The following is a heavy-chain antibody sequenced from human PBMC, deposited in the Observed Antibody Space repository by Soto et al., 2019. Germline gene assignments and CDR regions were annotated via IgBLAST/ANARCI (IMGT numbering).Heavy chain of an antibody. V-gene: IGHV1-69*06. CDR3: TTWWEAVRYQGYVRDV. J-gene: IGHJ6*02. CDR2: IIPIFATV. Sequence: QVQLLQSGSEVRKPGSSVKVSCKASGGTHNNYAFTWVRQARGQGLEWVGGIIPIFATVVYAQRFEGRGTSSADKSTSTAYMELTKLSFDDTSVYYCTTWWEAVRYQGYVRDVWGQGPAITVSS. D-gene: IGHD1-26*01. CDR1: GGTHNNYA.